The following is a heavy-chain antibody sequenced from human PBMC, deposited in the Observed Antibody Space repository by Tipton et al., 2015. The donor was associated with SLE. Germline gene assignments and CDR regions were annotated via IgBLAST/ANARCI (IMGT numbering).Heavy chain of an antibody. D-gene: IGHD6-13*01. V-gene: IGHV3-30-3*02. CDR1: GFTFSSYA. CDR2: ISYDGSNK. CDR3: AKLKPNAVVPKQQLERGAFDI. J-gene: IGHJ3*02. Sequence: SLRLSCAASGFTFSSYAMHWVRQAPGKGLEWVAVISYDGSNKYYADSVKGRFTISRDNSKNTLYLQMNSLRAEDTAVYYCAKLKPNAVVPKQQLERGAFDIWGQGTMVTVSS.